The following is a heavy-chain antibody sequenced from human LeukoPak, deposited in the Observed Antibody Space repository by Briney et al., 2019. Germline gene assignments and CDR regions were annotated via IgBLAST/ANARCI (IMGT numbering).Heavy chain of an antibody. CDR3: AKDPKFYDYPRAFDI. J-gene: IGHJ3*02. D-gene: IGHD3-16*01. CDR2: ISGSGGRT. V-gene: IGHV3-23*01. CDR1: GFTFSSYA. Sequence: GGSLRLSCAASGFTFSSYAMSWVRQAPGKGLEWVSAISGSGGRTNYADSVKGRFTISRDNSKNTLFLQMNSLRAEDTAVYYCAKDPKFYDYPRAFDIWGQGTMVTVSS.